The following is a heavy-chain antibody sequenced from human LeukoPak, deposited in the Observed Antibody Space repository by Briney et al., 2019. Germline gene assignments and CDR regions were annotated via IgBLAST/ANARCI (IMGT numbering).Heavy chain of an antibody. J-gene: IGHJ6*02. CDR1: GFTFSSYW. CDR3: ARDSNYGMDV. Sequence: SGGSLRLSCAASGFTFSSYWMHWVRQPSGKGLVWVSRINRDGSGTSYVDSVKGRFTISRDNAKNTVYLQMNSLRAEGTAVYYCARDSNYGMDVWGQGTTVTVSS. V-gene: IGHV3-74*01. CDR2: INRDGSGT.